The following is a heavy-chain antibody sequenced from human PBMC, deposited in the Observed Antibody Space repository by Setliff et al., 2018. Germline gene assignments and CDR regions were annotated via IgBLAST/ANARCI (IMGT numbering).Heavy chain of an antibody. D-gene: IGHD1-1*01. CDR1: GGTFRDFA. CDR3: GSRQFPGGGNYYYFMDV. Sequence: SVKVSCKASGGTFRDFAISWVRQTPGQGLEWMGGIMPVFGTPDYAQKFEGRVTISADETTTTAYLELSSLRSEDTGVYYCGSRQFPGGGNYYYFMDVWGKGTTVTVSS. V-gene: IGHV1-69*13. CDR2: IMPVFGTP. J-gene: IGHJ6*03.